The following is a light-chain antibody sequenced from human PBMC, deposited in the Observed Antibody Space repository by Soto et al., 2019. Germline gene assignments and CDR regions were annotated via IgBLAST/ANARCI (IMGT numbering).Light chain of an antibody. CDR3: MQLTQFPWT. CDR1: QSLVHSDGNTY. Sequence: DIVMTQTPLSSPVTLGQPASISCRSSQSLVHSDGNTYLTWFQQRPGQPPRLLIYKISSRFSGVPDRFSGSGAGTDFTLKISRVEAEDVGVYYCMQLTQFPWTFGQGTKVEIK. J-gene: IGKJ1*01. V-gene: IGKV2-24*01. CDR2: KIS.